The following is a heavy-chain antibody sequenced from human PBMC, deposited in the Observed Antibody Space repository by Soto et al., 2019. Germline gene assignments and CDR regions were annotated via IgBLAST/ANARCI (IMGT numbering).Heavy chain of an antibody. J-gene: IGHJ4*02. V-gene: IGHV1-69*01. D-gene: IGHD6-19*01. CDR2: IIPIFGTA. Sequence: QVQLVQSGAEVKKPGSSVKVSCKASGVPFSSYAISWVRQAPGQGLEWMGGIIPIFGTANYAQKFQGRVTITGDESTSTAYMELRSLTSEDTAMYYCTRGSHSPGIAVPWYYYWGQGTLVTVSS. CDR3: TRGSHSPGIAVPWYYY. CDR1: GVPFSSYA.